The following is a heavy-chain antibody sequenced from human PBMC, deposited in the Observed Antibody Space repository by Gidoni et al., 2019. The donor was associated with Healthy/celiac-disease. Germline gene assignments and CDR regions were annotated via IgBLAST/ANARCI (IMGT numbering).Heavy chain of an antibody. CDR1: GFTFSSYA. CDR2: ISNDGSNK. J-gene: IGHJ6*02. V-gene: IGHV3-30-3*01. D-gene: IGHD6-19*01. Sequence: QVQLVESGGGVVQPGRSLRLSCAASGFTFSSYAIHWVRQAPGKGLEWVAVISNDGSNKYYADSVKGRFTISRDNSKNTLYLQMNSLRAEDTAVYYCARDLAVTENYYYYGMDVWGQGTTVTVSS. CDR3: ARDLAVTENYYYYGMDV.